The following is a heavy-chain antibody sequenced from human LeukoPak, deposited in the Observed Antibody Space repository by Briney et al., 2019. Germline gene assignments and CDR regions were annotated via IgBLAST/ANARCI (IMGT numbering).Heavy chain of an antibody. V-gene: IGHV4-4*07. D-gene: IGHD3-3*01. J-gene: IGHJ4*02. Sequence: SETLSLTSTVSGGSISSYYWSWIRQPAGKGLEWIGRIYTSGSTNYNPSLKSRVTMSVDTSKNQFSLKLSSVTAADTAVYYCARGITIFGVVDYWGQGTLVTVSS. CDR2: IYTSGST. CDR3: ARGITIFGVVDY. CDR1: GGSISSYY.